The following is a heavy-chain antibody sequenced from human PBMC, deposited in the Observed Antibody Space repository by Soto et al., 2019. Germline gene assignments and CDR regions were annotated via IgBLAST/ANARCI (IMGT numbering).Heavy chain of an antibody. CDR3: AADQSARLYYYGMDV. CDR2: IVVGSGNT. Sequence: QMQLVQSGPEVKKPGTSVKVSCKASGFTFTSSAVQWVRQARGQRLEWIGWIVVGSGNTDYAQKFQERVTITRDMSTSTAYRELSSLRSEDTAVYYCAADQSARLYYYGMDVWGQGTTVTVSS. CDR1: GFTFTSSA. D-gene: IGHD6-6*01. V-gene: IGHV1-58*01. J-gene: IGHJ6*02.